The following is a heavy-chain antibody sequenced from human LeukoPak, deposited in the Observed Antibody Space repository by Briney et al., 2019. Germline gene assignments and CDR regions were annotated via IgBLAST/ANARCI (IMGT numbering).Heavy chain of an antibody. CDR1: GFTFSSYA. CDR3: AKGIRPYYYDSSGYYYFDY. J-gene: IGHJ4*02. Sequence: PGGSLRLSCAASGFTFSSYAMSWVRQAPGKGPEWVSAISGSGGSTYYADSVKGRFTISRDNSKNTLYLQMNSLRAEDTAVYYCAKGIRPYYYDSSGYYYFDYWGQGTLVTVSS. V-gene: IGHV3-23*01. D-gene: IGHD3-22*01. CDR2: ISGSGGST.